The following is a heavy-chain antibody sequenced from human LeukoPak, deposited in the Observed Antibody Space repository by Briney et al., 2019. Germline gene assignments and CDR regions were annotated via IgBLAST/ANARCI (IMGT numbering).Heavy chain of an antibody. V-gene: IGHV4-34*01. D-gene: IGHD3-22*01. J-gene: IGHJ2*01. Sequence: PSETLSLTCAVYGGSFSGYYWSWIRQLPGKGLEWIGEINHSGSTNYNPSLKSRVTISVDTSKNQFSLKLSSVTAADTAVYYCARGSDYYYDSSGQRYFDLWGRGTLVTVSS. CDR1: GGSFSGYY. CDR2: INHSGST. CDR3: ARGSDYYYDSSGQRYFDL.